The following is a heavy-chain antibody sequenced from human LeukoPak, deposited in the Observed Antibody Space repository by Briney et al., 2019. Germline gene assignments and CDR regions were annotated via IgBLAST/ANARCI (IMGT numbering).Heavy chain of an antibody. CDR1: GYTFTSYG. J-gene: IGHJ4*02. V-gene: IGHV1-18*01. CDR2: ISAYNGNT. Sequence: ASVKVSCKASGYTFTSYGISWLRQAPGQGLEWMGWISAYNGNTNYAQKLQGRVTMTTDTSTSTAYMELRSLRSDDTAVYYCARGEDYDSSGLIDYWGQGTLVTVSS. CDR3: ARGEDYDSSGLIDY. D-gene: IGHD3-22*01.